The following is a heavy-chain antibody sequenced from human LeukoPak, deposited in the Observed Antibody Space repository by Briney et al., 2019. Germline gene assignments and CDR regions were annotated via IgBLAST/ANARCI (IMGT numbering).Heavy chain of an antibody. Sequence: SETLSLTCTVSGYSISSGYYWGWIRQPPGKGLEWIGSIYHSGSTYYNPSLKSRVTISVDTSKNQFSLKLSSVTAADTAVYYCASGGYSSGYPDYWGQGTLVTVSS. CDR3: ASGGYSSGYPDY. J-gene: IGHJ4*02. CDR1: GYSISSGYY. D-gene: IGHD3-22*01. V-gene: IGHV4-38-2*02. CDR2: IYHSGST.